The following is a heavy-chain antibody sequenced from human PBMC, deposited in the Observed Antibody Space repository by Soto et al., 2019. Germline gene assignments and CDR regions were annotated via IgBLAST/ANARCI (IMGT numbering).Heavy chain of an antibody. V-gene: IGHV4-30-2*01. D-gene: IGHD2-8*01. CDR2: ISPSGSP. J-gene: IGHJ5*02. CDR1: GGSVNSGGYS. Sequence: QVQLQESGSRLVRPSQTVSLTCSVSGGSVNSGGYSWSWIRQPPGKGLEWIGFISPSGSPAYNPSLKSRVNISLDRSNNHTSLELSSVPAADTAVYYCTRGVLAWGPGTRVTVSS. CDR3: TRGVLA.